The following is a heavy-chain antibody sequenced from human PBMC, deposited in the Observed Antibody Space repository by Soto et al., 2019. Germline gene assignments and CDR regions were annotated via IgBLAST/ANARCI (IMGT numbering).Heavy chain of an antibody. CDR1: GYTFTGYY. Sequence: ASVKVSCKASGYTFTGYYMHWVRQAPGQGLEWMGWINPNSGGTNYAQKFQGWVTMTRDTSISTAYMELSRLRSDDTAVSYCAMSSSGWSGTFDYWGQGTLVTVSS. D-gene: IGHD6-19*01. CDR3: AMSSSGWSGTFDY. J-gene: IGHJ4*02. CDR2: INPNSGGT. V-gene: IGHV1-2*04.